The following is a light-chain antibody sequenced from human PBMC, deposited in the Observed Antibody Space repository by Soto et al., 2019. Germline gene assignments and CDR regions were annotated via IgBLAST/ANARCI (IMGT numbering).Light chain of an antibody. J-gene: IGLJ3*02. CDR1: SSDVGGYKF. Sequence: QSALTQPASVSGSPGQSITISCTGTSSDVGGYKFVSWYQQHPGKAPKLMIYEVSNRPSGVSNRFSGSKSGNTASLTISGXXAEDEADYYCSSYTTSSTRVFGGGTKLTVL. CDR3: SSYTTSSTRV. CDR2: EVS. V-gene: IGLV2-14*01.